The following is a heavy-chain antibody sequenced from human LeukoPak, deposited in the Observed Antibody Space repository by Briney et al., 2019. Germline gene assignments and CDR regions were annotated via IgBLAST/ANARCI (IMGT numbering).Heavy chain of an antibody. Sequence: GGSLRLSCAASGFTFTIYWMSWVRQTPGKGLEWVANIKQDGSEKYYVDSVKGRFTISRDNAKNSVYLQMNSLRADDTAVYYCAKENGSYYGGADYWGQGTLVTVSS. CDR1: GFTFTIYW. CDR3: AKENGSYYGGADY. J-gene: IGHJ4*02. CDR2: IKQDGSEK. V-gene: IGHV3-7*03. D-gene: IGHD1-26*01.